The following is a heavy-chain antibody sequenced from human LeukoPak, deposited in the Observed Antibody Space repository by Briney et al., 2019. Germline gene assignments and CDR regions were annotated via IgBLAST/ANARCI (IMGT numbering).Heavy chain of an antibody. CDR2: IYHSGST. V-gene: IGHV4-38-2*02. CDR3: AKTHSHFPPYFDY. J-gene: IGHJ4*02. CDR1: GYSISSGHY. D-gene: IGHD4-11*01. Sequence: ASETLSLTCTVSGYSISSGHYWGWIRQPPGKGLEWIGSIYHSGSTYYNPSLKSRVTISVDTSKNQFSLKLSSVTAADTAVYYCAKTHSHFPPYFDYWGQGTLVIVSS.